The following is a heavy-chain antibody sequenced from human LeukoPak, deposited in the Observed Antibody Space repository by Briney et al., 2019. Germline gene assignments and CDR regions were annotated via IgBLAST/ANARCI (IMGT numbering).Heavy chain of an antibody. D-gene: IGHD1-26*01. CDR3: ARVGPTRSDFDY. J-gene: IGHJ4*02. CDR1: GFIFSSNY. Sequence: GGSLRLSCAASGFIFSSNYMTWVRQAPGKGLEWGSVIFSGGSTYYADSVKGRVTISRDNSKNTLYLQMNSLRGEDTAVYYCARVGPTRSDFDYWGQGTLVTVSS. CDR2: IFSGGST. V-gene: IGHV3-53*01.